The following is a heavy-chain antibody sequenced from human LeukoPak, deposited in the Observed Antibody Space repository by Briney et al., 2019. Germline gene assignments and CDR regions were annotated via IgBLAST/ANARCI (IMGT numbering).Heavy chain of an antibody. D-gene: IGHD7-27*01. J-gene: IGHJ4*02. Sequence: PSETLSLTCAVSGYSISSGYYWGWIRPPPGKGLEWIGSIYHSGSTYYNPSLKSRVTISVDTSKNQFSLELSSVTAADTAVYYCARLPGWGTVDYWGQGTLVTVSS. CDR3: ARLPGWGTVDY. V-gene: IGHV4-38-2*01. CDR2: IYHSGST. CDR1: GYSISSGYY.